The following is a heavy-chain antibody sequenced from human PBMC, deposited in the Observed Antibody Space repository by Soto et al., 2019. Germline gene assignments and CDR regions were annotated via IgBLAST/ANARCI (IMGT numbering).Heavy chain of an antibody. Sequence: VKVSCKASGGTFSSYASSWVRQAPGQGLEWMGGIIPIFGTANYAQKFQGRVTITADKSTSTAYMELSSLRSEDTAVYYCARDSISYGPYYYYYGTDVWGQGPTVTVSS. J-gene: IGHJ6*02. CDR2: IIPIFGTA. CDR3: ARDSISYGPYYYYYGTDV. V-gene: IGHV1-69*06. CDR1: GGTFSSYA. D-gene: IGHD5-18*01.